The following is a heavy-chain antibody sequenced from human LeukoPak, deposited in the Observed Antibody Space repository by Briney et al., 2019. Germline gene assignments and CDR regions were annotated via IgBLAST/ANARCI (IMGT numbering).Heavy chain of an antibody. CDR2: IIPILGIA. V-gene: IGHV1-69*02. Sequence: SVKVSCKASGGTFSSYTISWVRQAPGQGLEWMGRIIPILGIANYAQKFQGRVTITADKSTSTAYMELSSLRSEDTAVYYCAKLVRGEYYFDYWGQGTLATVSS. D-gene: IGHD3-10*01. CDR1: GGTFSSYT. CDR3: AKLVRGEYYFDY. J-gene: IGHJ4*02.